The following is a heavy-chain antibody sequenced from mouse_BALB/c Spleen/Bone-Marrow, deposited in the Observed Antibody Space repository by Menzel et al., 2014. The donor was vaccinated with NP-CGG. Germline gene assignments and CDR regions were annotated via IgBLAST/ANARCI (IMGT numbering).Heavy chain of an antibody. CDR1: GFNIKDTY. Sequence: EVQLQQSGAELVKPGASVKLSCTASGFNIKDTYMHWVKQRPEQGLEWIGRIDPANGNTKYDPKFQGKATITADTSSNTAYLQLSSLTSEDTAVYYCARGNYGVFYAMDYWGQGTSVTVSS. CDR3: ARGNYGVFYAMDY. CDR2: IDPANGNT. V-gene: IGHV14-3*02. J-gene: IGHJ4*01. D-gene: IGHD2-1*01.